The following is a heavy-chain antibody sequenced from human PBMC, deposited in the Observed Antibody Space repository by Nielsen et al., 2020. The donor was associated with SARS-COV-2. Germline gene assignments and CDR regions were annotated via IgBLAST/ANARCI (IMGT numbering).Heavy chain of an antibody. J-gene: IGHJ6*03. CDR3: ARRNYYYYMDV. Sequence: AESLKISCKGSGYSFTSYWISWVRQMPGKGLEWMGRIDPSDSYTNYSPSFQGHVTISAYKSISTAYLQWSSLKASDTAMYCCARRNYYYYMDVWGKGTTVTVSS. V-gene: IGHV5-10-1*01. CDR1: GYSFTSYW. CDR2: IDPSDSYT.